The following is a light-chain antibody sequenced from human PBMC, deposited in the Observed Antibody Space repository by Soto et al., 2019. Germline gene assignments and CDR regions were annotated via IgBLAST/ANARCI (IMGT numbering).Light chain of an antibody. CDR2: GAS. CDR1: QSVRTT. Sequence: VMTQCPETGYVSPGEGGTASCRASQSVRTTLAWYQQRAGQAPRLLIYGASTRATGIPDSFSGSGSGPEFTLTISSLQSEDLAMSSCQQYSDSPPTFRQGTKVDI. V-gene: IGKV3-15*01. CDR3: QQYSDSPPT. J-gene: IGKJ1*01.